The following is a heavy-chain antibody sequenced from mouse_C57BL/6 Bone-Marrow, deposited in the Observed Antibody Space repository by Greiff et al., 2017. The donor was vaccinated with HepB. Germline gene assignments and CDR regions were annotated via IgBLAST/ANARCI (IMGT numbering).Heavy chain of an antibody. Sequence: VQLQESGPGLVQPSQSLSITCTVSGFSLTSYGVHWVRQSPGKGLEWLGVIWSGGSTDYNAAFISRLSISKDNSKSQVFFKMNSLQADDTAIYYCARKAGDGYYDAMDYWGQGTSVTVSS. J-gene: IGHJ4*01. CDR1: GFSLTSYG. CDR3: ARKAGDGYYDAMDY. V-gene: IGHV2-2*01. CDR2: IWSGGST. D-gene: IGHD2-3*01.